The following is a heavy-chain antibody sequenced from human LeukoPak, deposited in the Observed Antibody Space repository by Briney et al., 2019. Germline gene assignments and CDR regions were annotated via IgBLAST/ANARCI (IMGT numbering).Heavy chain of an antibody. V-gene: IGHV3-30*18. J-gene: IGHJ4*02. D-gene: IGHD2/OR15-2a*01. Sequence: GGSLRLSCAASGFTFSSYGMHWVRQAPGKGLEWVAVISYDGSNKYYADSVKGRFTISRDNSKNTLYLQMNSLRAEDTVVYYCAKDQATFTLEYFAQFDYWGQGTLVTVSS. CDR3: AKDQATFTLEYFAQFDY. CDR1: GFTFSSYG. CDR2: ISYDGSNK.